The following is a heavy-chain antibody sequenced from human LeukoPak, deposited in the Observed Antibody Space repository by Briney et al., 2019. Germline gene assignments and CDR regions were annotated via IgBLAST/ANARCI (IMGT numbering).Heavy chain of an antibody. J-gene: IGHJ4*02. D-gene: IGHD6-19*01. CDR3: ARSPAVAGTLDY. V-gene: IGHV4-59*01. CDR2: IYYSGST. Sequence: NTSETLSLTCAVYGGSFSGYYWSWIRQPPGKGLEWIGYIYYSGSTNFNPSLKSRVTISVDTSKNQFSLKLSSVTAADTAVYYCARSPAVAGTLDYWGQGTLVTVSS. CDR1: GGSFSGYY.